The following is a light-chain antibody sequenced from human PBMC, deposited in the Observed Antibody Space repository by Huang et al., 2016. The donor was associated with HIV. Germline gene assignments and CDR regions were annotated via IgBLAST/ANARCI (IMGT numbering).Light chain of an antibody. J-gene: IGKJ4*01. V-gene: IGKV1-39*01. CDR1: QSISSY. Sequence: DIQMTQSQSSLSASVGDRVTITCRASQSISSYLNWYKHKPGKAPKLLIYATSSLQSGVPSRFSGSVSGTDFTLTISSLQPEDFATYYCQQSYSTPRLTFGGGTKVEIK. CDR3: QQSYSTPRLT. CDR2: ATS.